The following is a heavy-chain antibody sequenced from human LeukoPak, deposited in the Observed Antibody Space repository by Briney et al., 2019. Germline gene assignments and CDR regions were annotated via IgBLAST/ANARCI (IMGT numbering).Heavy chain of an antibody. V-gene: IGHV3-48*03. Sequence: GGSLRLSCAASGFTFSSYEMNWVRQAPGKGLEWVSYISSSGSTIYYADSVQGRFTISRDNAQNSLYLHMSSLRAEDTAVYYCARNVYNFDYWGQGTLVTVSS. D-gene: IGHD3-10*02. CDR3: ARNVYNFDY. J-gene: IGHJ4*02. CDR1: GFTFSSYE. CDR2: ISSSGSTI.